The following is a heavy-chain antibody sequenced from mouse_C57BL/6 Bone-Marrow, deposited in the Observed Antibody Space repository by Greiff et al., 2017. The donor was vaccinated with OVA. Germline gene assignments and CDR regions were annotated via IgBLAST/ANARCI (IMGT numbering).Heavy chain of an antibody. J-gene: IGHJ2*01. V-gene: IGHV3-1*01. CDR3: ARELRFYYFDY. CDR2: ISYSGST. Sequence: EVQLVESGPGMVKPSQSLSLTCTVTGYSITSGYDWHWIRHFPGNKLEWMGYISYSGSTNYNPSLKSRISITHDTSKNHFFLKLHSVTTEDTATYYCARELRFYYFDYWGQGTTLTVSS. D-gene: IGHD1-1*01. CDR1: GYSITSGYD.